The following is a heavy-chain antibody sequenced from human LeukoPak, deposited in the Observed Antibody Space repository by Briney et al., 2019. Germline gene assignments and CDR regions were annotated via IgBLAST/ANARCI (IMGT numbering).Heavy chain of an antibody. V-gene: IGHV1-69-2*01. CDR3: ATGGVGASSRPHDAFDI. CDR2: VDPEDGET. Sequence: AASVKVSCKGSGYTFTDYYMHWVQQAPGKGLEWMGLVDPEDGETIYAEKFQGRVTITADTSTDTAYMELSSLRSEDTAVYYCATGGVGASSRPHDAFDIWGQGTMVTVSS. J-gene: IGHJ3*02. D-gene: IGHD1-26*01. CDR1: GYTFTDYY.